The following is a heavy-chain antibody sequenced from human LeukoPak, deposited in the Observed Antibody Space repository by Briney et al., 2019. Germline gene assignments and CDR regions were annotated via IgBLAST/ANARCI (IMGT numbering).Heavy chain of an antibody. CDR1: GFTLNHYW. D-gene: IGHD1-26*01. J-gene: IGHJ4*02. CDR2: INIDGSSI. CDR3: ARVFYNGTYFDY. V-gene: IGHV3-74*01. Sequence: GGSLRLSCAASGFTLNHYWMHWVRQAPGKGLVWVSRINIDGSSISYADSVKGRFTISRDNAKNTLYLQMNSPRAEDTAVYYCARVFYNGTYFDYWGQGSLVTVSS.